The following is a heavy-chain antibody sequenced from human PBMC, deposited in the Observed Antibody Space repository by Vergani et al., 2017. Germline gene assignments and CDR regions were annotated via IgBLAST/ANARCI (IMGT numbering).Heavy chain of an antibody. CDR2: IYTSGST. J-gene: IGHJ4*02. CDR1: GGSISSGSYY. Sequence: QVQLQESGPGLVKPSQTLSLTCTVSGGSISSGSYYWSWIRQPGGKGLEWIGRIYTSGSTNYNPSLKSRVTISVDTSKNQFSLKLSSVTAADTAVYYCARGPQFGGVIGPSFDYWGQGTLVTVSS. D-gene: IGHD3-16*02. V-gene: IGHV4-61*02. CDR3: ARGPQFGGVIGPSFDY.